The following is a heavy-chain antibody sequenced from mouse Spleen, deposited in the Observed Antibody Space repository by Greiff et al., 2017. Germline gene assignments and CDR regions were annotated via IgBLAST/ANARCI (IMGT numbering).Heavy chain of an antibody. CDR1: GYTFTDYN. D-gene: IGHD2-4*01. V-gene: IGHV1-18*01. Sequence: EVKLMESGPELVKPGASVKIPCKASGYTFTDYNMDWVKQSHGKSLEWIGDINPNNGGTIYNQKFKGKATLTVDKSSSTAYMELRSLTSEDTAVYYCARREWGDYDGYYYAMDYWGQGTSVTVSS. CDR2: INPNNGGT. CDR3: ARREWGDYDGYYYAMDY. J-gene: IGHJ4*01.